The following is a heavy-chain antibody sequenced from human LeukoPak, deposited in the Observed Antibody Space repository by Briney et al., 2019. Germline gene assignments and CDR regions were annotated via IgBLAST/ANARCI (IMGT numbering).Heavy chain of an antibody. J-gene: IGHJ4*02. Sequence: ASVTVSCKASGYSFTTYGFSWMRQAPGQGLEWMGIIAYNGNTYYAENLQGRVTMTTDSSTNTAYMELRNLRSDDTAVYYCARYSSSWNLYDYWGQGTVATLSS. CDR2: IAYNGNT. V-gene: IGHV1-18*01. CDR3: ARYSSSWNLYDY. CDR1: GYSFTTYG. D-gene: IGHD6-13*01.